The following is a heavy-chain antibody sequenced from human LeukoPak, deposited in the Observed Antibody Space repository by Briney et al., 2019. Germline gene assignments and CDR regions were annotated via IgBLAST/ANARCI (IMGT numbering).Heavy chain of an antibody. J-gene: IGHJ4*02. V-gene: IGHV3-23*01. CDR2: IRGSGDST. CDR1: GFTFSSYA. Sequence: HPGGSLRLSCAASGFTFSSYAMSWVRQAPGKGLEWVSAIRGSGDSTYYGDSVKGRFTISRDNSKNTLYLQMNSLRAEDTAVYYCAKTRPLDSSSWSHGDYWGQGTLVTVSS. D-gene: IGHD6-13*01. CDR3: AKTRPLDSSSWSHGDY.